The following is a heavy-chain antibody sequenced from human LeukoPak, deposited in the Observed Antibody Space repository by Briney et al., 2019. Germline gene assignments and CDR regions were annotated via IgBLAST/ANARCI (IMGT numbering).Heavy chain of an antibody. CDR2: IYYSGST. CDR3: ARGAPYWGY. CDR1: GGSISSGPYF. Sequence: PSETLSLTCSVSGGSISSGPYFWSWIRQPPGKGLEWIGYIYYSGSTNYNPSLKSRVTISVDTSKNQFSLKLSSVTAADTAVYYCARGAPYWGYWGQGTLVTVSS. V-gene: IGHV4-61*01. D-gene: IGHD2-8*02. J-gene: IGHJ4*02.